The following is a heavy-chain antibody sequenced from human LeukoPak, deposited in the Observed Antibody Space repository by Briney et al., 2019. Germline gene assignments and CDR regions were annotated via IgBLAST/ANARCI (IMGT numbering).Heavy chain of an antibody. J-gene: IGHJ3*02. Sequence: PGGSLRLSCAASGFTFSSYDMHWVRQATGKGLEWVSAIGTAGDTYYPGSVKGRFTISRENAKSSLYLQMNSLRAGDTAVYYCARGGGKTPHYYDSSSEAFDIWGQGTMVTVSS. CDR3: ARGGGKTPHYYDSSSEAFDI. CDR2: IGTAGDT. D-gene: IGHD3-22*01. CDR1: GFTFSSYD. V-gene: IGHV3-13*01.